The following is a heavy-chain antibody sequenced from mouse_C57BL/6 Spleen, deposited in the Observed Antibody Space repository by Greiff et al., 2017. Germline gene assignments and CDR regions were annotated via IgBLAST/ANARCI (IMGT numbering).Heavy chain of an antibody. CDR2: INPSNGGT. D-gene: IGHD2-3*01. V-gene: IGHV1-53*01. CDR3: AREGQIYDGYYGGFSWFAY. Sequence: QVQLQQPGTELVKPGASVKLSCKASGYTFTSYWMHWVKQRPGQGLEWIGNINPSNGGTNYNEKFKSKATLTVDKSYSTAYMQLSSLTSEDSAVYYCAREGQIYDGYYGGFSWFAYWGQGTLVTVSA. CDR1: GYTFTSYW. J-gene: IGHJ3*01.